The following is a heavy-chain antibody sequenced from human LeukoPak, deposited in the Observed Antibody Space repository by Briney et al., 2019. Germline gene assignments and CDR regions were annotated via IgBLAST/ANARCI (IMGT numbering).Heavy chain of an antibody. CDR2: ITPDGSEK. CDR1: GFTFSSYW. Sequence: PGGSLRLSCAASGFTFSSYWMSWVRQSPGKGLEWVANITPDGSEKYFMDSVKGRFTISRDNAKNALYLEMNSLRAEDTAEYFCARERMYSGSGSTYPYYYYWGQGTLVTVSS. V-gene: IGHV3-7*01. J-gene: IGHJ4*02. CDR3: ARERMYSGSGSTYPYYYY. D-gene: IGHD3-10*01.